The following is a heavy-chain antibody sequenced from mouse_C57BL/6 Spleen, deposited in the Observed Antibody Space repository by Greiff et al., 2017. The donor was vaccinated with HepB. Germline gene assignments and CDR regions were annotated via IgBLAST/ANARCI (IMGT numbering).Heavy chain of an antibody. CDR2: INPYNGDT. CDR1: GYSFTGYF. J-gene: IGHJ2*01. CDR3: AREELGYYGSRYYFDY. V-gene: IGHV1-20*01. Sequence: EVKLVESGPELVKPGDSVKISCKASGYSFTGYFMNWVMQSHGKSLEWIGRINPYNGDTFYNQKFKGKATLTVDKSSSTAHMELRSLTSEDSAVYYCAREELGYYGSRYYFDYWGQGTTLTVSS. D-gene: IGHD1-1*01.